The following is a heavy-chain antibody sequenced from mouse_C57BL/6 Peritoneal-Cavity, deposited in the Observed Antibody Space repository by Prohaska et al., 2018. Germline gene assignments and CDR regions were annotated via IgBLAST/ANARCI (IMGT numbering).Heavy chain of an antibody. V-gene: IGHV4-1*01. D-gene: IGHD4-1*01. CDR3: ARQGANWDWFAY. J-gene: IGHJ3*01. CDR2: INPDSSTI. CDR1: GIDFSRYW. Sequence: EVKLLQSGGGLVQPGGSLKLSCAASGIDFSRYWMSWVRQAPGKGLEWIGEINPDSSTINYAPSLKDKFIISRDNAKNTRYLQMSKVRSEDTALYYCARQGANWDWFAYWGQGTLVTVSA.